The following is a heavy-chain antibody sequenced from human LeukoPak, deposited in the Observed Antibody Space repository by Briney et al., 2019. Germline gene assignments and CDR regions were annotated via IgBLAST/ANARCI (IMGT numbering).Heavy chain of an antibody. CDR3: ASRYSHGSGSYTLRYFDL. V-gene: IGHV4-4*07. CDR2: ITTTGNT. J-gene: IGHJ2*01. Sequence: SETLSLTCTVSGDSISTYYWSWIRQPAGKGLEWIGRITTTGNTNYNPTLKSRVTMSVDTSKNQFSLKLSSVTAADTAVYYCASRYSHGSGSYTLRYFDLWGRGTLVTVSS. D-gene: IGHD3-10*01. CDR1: GDSISTYY.